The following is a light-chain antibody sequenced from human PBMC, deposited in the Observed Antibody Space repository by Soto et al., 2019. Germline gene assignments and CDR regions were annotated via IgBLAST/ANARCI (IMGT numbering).Light chain of an antibody. V-gene: IGKV1-9*01. J-gene: IGKJ5*01. CDR1: QVISTS. CDR2: AAS. Sequence: DIQLTQSPSFLYPSIGESVTITCRASQVISTSLAWYQVKPGKAPKLLIYAASTLESGVPSRFSATVSGTEFSLTIASLQPEDFATYYCQQLFDSPITFGQGIRLENK. CDR3: QQLFDSPIT.